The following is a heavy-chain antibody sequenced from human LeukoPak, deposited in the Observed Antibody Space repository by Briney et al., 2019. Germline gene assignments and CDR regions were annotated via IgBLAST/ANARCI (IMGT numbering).Heavy chain of an antibody. J-gene: IGHJ4*02. CDR1: GYTFTSYD. CDR3: ARGYSRQFDY. D-gene: IGHD2-21*01. Sequence: GASVKVSCKASGYTFTSYDINWVRQATGQGLEWMGWMNPNSGNTGYAQKLQGRVTMTTDTSTSTAYMELRSLRSDDTAVYYCARGYSRQFDYWGQGTLVTVSS. V-gene: IGHV1-8*01. CDR2: MNPNSGNT.